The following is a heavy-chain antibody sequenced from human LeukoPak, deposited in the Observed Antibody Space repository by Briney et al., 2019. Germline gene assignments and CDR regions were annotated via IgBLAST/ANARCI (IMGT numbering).Heavy chain of an antibody. CDR1: GFTVSRNY. J-gene: IGHJ4*02. CDR3: ARDGYSSSWYFDY. Sequence: PGGSLRLSCAASGFTVSRNYMSWVRQAPGKGLEWVSVIYSGGNTYYADSVKGRFTISRDNSKNTLYLQMNSLRAEDTAVYYCARDGYSSSWYFDYWGQGTLVTVSS. V-gene: IGHV3-66*01. CDR2: IYSGGNT. D-gene: IGHD6-13*01.